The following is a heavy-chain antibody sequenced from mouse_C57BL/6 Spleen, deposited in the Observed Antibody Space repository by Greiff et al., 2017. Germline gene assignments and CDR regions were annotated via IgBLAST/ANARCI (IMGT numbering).Heavy chain of an antibody. CDR2: IDPSDSYT. CDR1: GYTFTSYW. CDR3: AREGYIY. V-gene: IGHV1-50*01. D-gene: IGHD2-14*01. Sequence: VKLQQPGAELVKPGASVKLSCKASGYTFTSYWMQWVKQRPGQGLEWIGEIDPSDSYTNYNQKFKGKATLTVDTSSSTAYMQLSSLTSEDSAVYYCAREGYIYWGQGTTLTVSS. J-gene: IGHJ2*01.